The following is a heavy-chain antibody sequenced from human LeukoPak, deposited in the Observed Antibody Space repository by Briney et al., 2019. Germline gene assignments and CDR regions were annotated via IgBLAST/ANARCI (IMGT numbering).Heavy chain of an antibody. D-gene: IGHD2-15*01. CDR3: ARRVQRRLLDY. V-gene: IGHV4-34*01. CDR2: INHSGST. Sequence: GSLRLSCAASGFTFSSYSMNWIRQPPGKGLEWIGGINHSGSTNYNPSLKSRVTISVDTSKNQFSLKLSSVTAADTAVYYCARRVQRRLLDYWGQGTLVTVSS. J-gene: IGHJ4*02. CDR1: GFTFSSYS.